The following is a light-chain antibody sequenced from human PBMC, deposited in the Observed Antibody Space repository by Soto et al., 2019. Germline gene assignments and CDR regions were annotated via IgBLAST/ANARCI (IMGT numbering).Light chain of an antibody. CDR3: QQYDNWWT. CDR1: QSVCSN. Sequence: IVMTQSPATPSLSPGGRATLSCMASQSVCSNLAWYQQKPGQAPRLLIYGASTRVTGIPARFSGGGSGTEFTLTISSLQSEDFAVYQCQQYDNWWTFGQGTKVDIK. J-gene: IGKJ1*01. CDR2: GAS. V-gene: IGKV3-15*01.